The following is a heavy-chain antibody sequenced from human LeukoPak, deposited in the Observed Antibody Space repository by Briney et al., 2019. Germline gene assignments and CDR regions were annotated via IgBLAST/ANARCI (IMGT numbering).Heavy chain of an antibody. CDR1: GGSFSGYY. CDR3: AGSGSPSTTRRGKQGPPPYMDV. V-gene: IGHV4-34*01. D-gene: IGHD2-15*01. Sequence: SETLSLTCAVYGGSFSGYYWSWIRQPPGKGLEWTGEINHSGNYNPSLKSRVTISVDTSRNQFSLKLTSVTAADTAVYFCAGSGSPSTTRRGKQGPPPYMDVWGKGTTVTVSS. CDR2: INHSG. J-gene: IGHJ6*03.